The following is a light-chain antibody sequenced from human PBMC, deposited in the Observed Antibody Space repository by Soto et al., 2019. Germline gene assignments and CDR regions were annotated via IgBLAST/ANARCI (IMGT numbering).Light chain of an antibody. CDR1: SSDVGSYNR. CDR2: DVS. Sequence: QSVLTQPPSVSGSPGQSVAISCTGTSSDVGSYNRVSWYQQPPGTAPKLVIYDVSNRPSGVPDRFSGSKSGNTASLTISGLQAEDEADYYCSSYTSSSTYGFGTGTKVTVL. V-gene: IGLV2-18*02. CDR3: SSYTSSSTYG. J-gene: IGLJ1*01.